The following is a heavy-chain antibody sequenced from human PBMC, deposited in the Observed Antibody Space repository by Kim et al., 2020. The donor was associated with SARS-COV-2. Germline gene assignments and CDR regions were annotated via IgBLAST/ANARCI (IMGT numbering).Heavy chain of an antibody. V-gene: IGHV3-23*01. D-gene: IGHD4-17*01. Sequence: GGSLRLSCAASGFTFSSYAMSWVRQAPGKGLEWVSAISGSGGSTYYADSVKGRFTISRDNSKNTLYLQMNSLRAEDTAVYYCAKDPRWGTVTPGFGFDYWGQGTLVTVSS. CDR1: GFTFSSYA. J-gene: IGHJ4*02. CDR2: ISGSGGST. CDR3: AKDPRWGTVTPGFGFDY.